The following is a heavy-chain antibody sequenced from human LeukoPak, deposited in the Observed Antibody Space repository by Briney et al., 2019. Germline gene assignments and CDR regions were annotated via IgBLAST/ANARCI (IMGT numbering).Heavy chain of an antibody. CDR2: IYSGGST. Sequence: GGSLRLSCAASGFTVSSNYMSWVRQAPGKGLEWVSVIYSGGSTYYADSVKGRFTISRDNSKSTLYLQMNSLRAEDTAVYYCARDGIVGAQRDYWGQGTLVTVSS. D-gene: IGHD1-26*01. V-gene: IGHV3-53*01. J-gene: IGHJ4*02. CDR3: ARDGIVGAQRDY. CDR1: GFTVSSNY.